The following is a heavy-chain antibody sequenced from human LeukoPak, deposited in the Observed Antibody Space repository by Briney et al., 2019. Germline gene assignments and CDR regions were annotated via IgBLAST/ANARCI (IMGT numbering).Heavy chain of an antibody. J-gene: IGHJ4*02. CDR1: GFTFHDYG. D-gene: IGHD3-22*01. CDR2: NNWKGGNT. V-gene: IGHV3-20*04. CDR3: ARGHYYDSSGYRPLYYFDY. Sequence: PGGTLRLSCAVSGFTFHDYGMSWVRQAPGKGLEGGSGNNWKGGNTGYADSMKGRFTISRDNAKNSLYLQMNSLRAEDTALYYCARGHYYDSSGYRPLYYFDYWGQGTLVTVSS.